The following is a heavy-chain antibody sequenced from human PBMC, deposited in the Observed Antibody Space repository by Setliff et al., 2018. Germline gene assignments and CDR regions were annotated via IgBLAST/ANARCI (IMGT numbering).Heavy chain of an antibody. Sequence: GGSLRLSCAASGFPLSIFWMSWVRQAPGKGLEWVSSISSSSSYIYYADSVQGRFTISRDNAKNSLYLQMNSLRAEDTAVYYCARAADSYGPPRSYMDVWGKGTTVTVSS. V-gene: IGHV3-21*01. J-gene: IGHJ6*03. CDR3: ARAADSYGPPRSYMDV. CDR2: ISSSSSYI. D-gene: IGHD5-18*01. CDR1: GFPLSIFW.